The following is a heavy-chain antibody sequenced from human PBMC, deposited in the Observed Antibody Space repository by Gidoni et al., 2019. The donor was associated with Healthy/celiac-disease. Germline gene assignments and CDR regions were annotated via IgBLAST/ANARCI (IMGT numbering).Heavy chain of an antibody. Sequence: QVQLVESGGGVVQPGRSLRLSCAASGFTFSSYAMHWVRQAPGKGLEWVAVISYDGSNKYYADSVKGRFTISRDNSKNTLYLQMNSLRAEDTAVYYCARDIVGATTLLYFGRFDYWGQGTLVTVSS. CDR1: GFTFSSYA. V-gene: IGHV3-30-3*01. CDR3: ARDIVGATTLLYFGRFDY. D-gene: IGHD1-26*01. J-gene: IGHJ4*02. CDR2: ISYDGSNK.